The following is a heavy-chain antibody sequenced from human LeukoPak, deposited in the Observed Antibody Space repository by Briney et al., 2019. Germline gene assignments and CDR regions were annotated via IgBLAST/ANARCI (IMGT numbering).Heavy chain of an antibody. CDR2: IYYSGST. D-gene: IGHD3-10*01. V-gene: IGHV4-39*01. Sequence: SETLSLTCTVSGGSISSSNNYWGWIRKSPGKGLEWIASIYYSGSTYYNPSLKSRVTIFVDTSKNQFSLKMRSVTAADTAVYYCARQTGSGLFILPGGQGTLVTVSS. J-gene: IGHJ4*02. CDR1: GGSISSSNNY. CDR3: ARQTGSGLFILP.